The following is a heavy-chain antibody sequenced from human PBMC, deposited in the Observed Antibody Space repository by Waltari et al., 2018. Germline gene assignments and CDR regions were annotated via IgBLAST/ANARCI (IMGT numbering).Heavy chain of an antibody. CDR3: AAGPGPAGFYFYYYLHV. V-gene: IGHV1-24*01. Sequence: QVQLIQSGAEVRKPGASVKVSCKVSGCNLSELSIHWGRQGPGKGLEWLGGFDPERGETLYAQTFQGKVTLTEDTSINTAYMEVSSLRSDDTAVYFCAAGPGPAGFYFYYYLHVWGKGTTVTVAS. J-gene: IGHJ6*03. D-gene: IGHD6-13*01. CDR1: GCNLSELS. CDR2: FDPERGET.